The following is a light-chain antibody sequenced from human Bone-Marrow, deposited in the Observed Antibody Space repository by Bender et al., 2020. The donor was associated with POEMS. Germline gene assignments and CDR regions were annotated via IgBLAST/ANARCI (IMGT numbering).Light chain of an antibody. J-gene: IGLJ2*01. CDR3: SSYTRSATVV. CDR1: INDVGSYTF. V-gene: IGLV2-14*02. Sequence: QSALTQPASVSGSPGQSITVSCAGTINDVGSYTFVSWYQQQSGRAPKLIIYEDTKRPSGISNRFSGSKSGNTASLTISGLQAEDEADYYCSSYTRSATVVFGGGTKLTVL. CDR2: EDT.